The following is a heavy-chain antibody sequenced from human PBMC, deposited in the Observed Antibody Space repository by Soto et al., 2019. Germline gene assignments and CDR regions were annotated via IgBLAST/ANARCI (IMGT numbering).Heavy chain of an antibody. CDR3: ARIHYYDSGVYYYFDY. Sequence: SGPTLVNPTQTLTLTCTFSGFSLSTSGMCVSWIRQPPGKALEWLARIDWDDDKYYSTSLKTRLTISKDTSKNQVVLTMTNMEPVDTAIFYFARIHYYDSGVYYYFDYWGQGTLVTVSP. D-gene: IGHD3-22*01. J-gene: IGHJ4*02. V-gene: IGHV2-70*11. CDR2: IDWDDDK. CDR1: GFSLSTSGMC.